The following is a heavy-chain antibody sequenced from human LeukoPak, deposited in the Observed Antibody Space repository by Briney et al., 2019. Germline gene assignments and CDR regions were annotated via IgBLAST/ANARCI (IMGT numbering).Heavy chain of an antibody. Sequence: SETLSLTCAVSGYSIISGYHWARIRQPPGKGLEWIGSIYYGGTNYNPSLRGRVTILMDTSKNQFSLELSSVTASDTAVYFCARDDYSNYGHYWGQGKLVTVSS. CDR2: IYYGGT. J-gene: IGHJ4*02. CDR1: GYSIISGYH. D-gene: IGHD4-11*01. V-gene: IGHV4-38-2*02. CDR3: ARDDYSNYGHY.